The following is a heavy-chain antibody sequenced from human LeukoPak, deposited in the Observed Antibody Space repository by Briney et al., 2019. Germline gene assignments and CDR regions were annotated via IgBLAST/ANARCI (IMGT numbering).Heavy chain of an antibody. CDR2: ISGTGSST. J-gene: IGHJ5*02. CDR1: GFTFGKYA. V-gene: IGHV3-23*01. D-gene: IGHD2-2*02. CDR3: AKASVAIPQYCNS. Sequence: GGSLRLSCEASGFTFGKYAMNWVRQAPGKGLEWVSTISGTGSSTYYADSAKGRFTISRDNSKDTLFLQLNSLTAADTAMYFCAKASVAIPQYCNSWGQGTLVTVSS.